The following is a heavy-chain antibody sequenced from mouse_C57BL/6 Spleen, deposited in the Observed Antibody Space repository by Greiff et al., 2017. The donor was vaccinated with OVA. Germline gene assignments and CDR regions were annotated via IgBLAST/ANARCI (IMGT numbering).Heavy chain of an antibody. D-gene: IGHD4-1*01. CDR3: AREEANWDPSFDY. Sequence: EVKVVESGGDLVKPGGSLKLSCAASGFTFSSYGMSWVRQTPDKRLEWVATISSGGSYTYYPDSVKGRFTISRDNAKNTLYLQMSSLKSEDTAMYYCAREEANWDPSFDYWGQGTTLTVSS. V-gene: IGHV5-6*01. CDR1: GFTFSSYG. CDR2: ISSGGSYT. J-gene: IGHJ2*01.